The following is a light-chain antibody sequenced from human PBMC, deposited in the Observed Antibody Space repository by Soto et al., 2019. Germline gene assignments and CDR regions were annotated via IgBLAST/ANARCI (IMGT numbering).Light chain of an antibody. CDR2: EGS. CDR3: CSYAGSSTLV. V-gene: IGLV2-23*01. J-gene: IGLJ3*02. CDR1: SSDVGNYNL. Sequence: QSALTQPASGSGSPGQSITISCTGTSSDVGNYNLVSWYQQHPGKAPKLMIYEGSKRPSGVSNRFSGSKSGNTASLTMSGLQAEDEADYYCCSYAGSSTLVFGGGTQETVL.